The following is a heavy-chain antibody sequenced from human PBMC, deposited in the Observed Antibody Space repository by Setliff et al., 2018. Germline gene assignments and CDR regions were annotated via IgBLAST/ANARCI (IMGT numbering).Heavy chain of an antibody. D-gene: IGHD3-3*01. CDR1: FSYYY. Sequence: FSYYYMSWVRQAPGKGLEWLSKISGDGTTIYYADSVRGRFTISRDNAKNSLYLQMNSLRAEDSAVYYCAKVLAIFGVVTDIGFYFDYWGQGSLVTVSS. CDR2: ISGDGTTI. CDR3: AKVLAIFGVVTDIGFYFDY. V-gene: IGHV3-11*04. J-gene: IGHJ4*02.